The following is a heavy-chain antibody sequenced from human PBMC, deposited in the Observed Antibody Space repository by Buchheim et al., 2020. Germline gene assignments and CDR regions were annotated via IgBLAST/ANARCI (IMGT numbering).Heavy chain of an antibody. J-gene: IGHJ1*01. CDR1: GFTFSGYE. D-gene: IGHD3-22*01. V-gene: IGHV3-48*03. CDR2: ISANGSTT. Sequence: EVFLVESGGGLVQPGGSLRLSCAASGFTFSGYEMNWVRQAPGKGLECVSHISANGSTTYYVDSVQGRFTISRDNAKNSLYLQMNSRRVEDTAVYYCATDAHYPAVGYWGRGTL. CDR3: ATDAHYPAVGY.